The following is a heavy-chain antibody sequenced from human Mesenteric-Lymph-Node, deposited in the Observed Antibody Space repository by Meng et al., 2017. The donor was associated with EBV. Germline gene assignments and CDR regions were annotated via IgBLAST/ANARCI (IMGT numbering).Heavy chain of an antibody. CDR3: ARGVYYGDYAFGY. V-gene: IGHV4-34*01. CDR1: GGSFSGYY. CDR2: INHSGST. Sequence: VQLQQWGAVLLKPSATLSLTCAVYGGSFSGYYWSWIRQPPGKGLEWIGEINHSGSTNYNPSLKSRVTISVDTSKNQFSLKLSSVTAADTAVYYCARGVYYGDYAFGYWGQGTLVTVSS. J-gene: IGHJ4*02. D-gene: IGHD4-17*01.